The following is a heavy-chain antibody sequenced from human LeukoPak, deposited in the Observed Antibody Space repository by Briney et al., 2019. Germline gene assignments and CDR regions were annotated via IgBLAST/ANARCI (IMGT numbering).Heavy chain of an antibody. Sequence: GGSLRLSCAASGFTFSSYSMNWVRQAPGEGLEWVSYISSSSSTIYYADSLKGRFTISRDNAKNSLYLHMNSLKDEDTAVYYCARGALDFDYWGQGTLVTVSS. CDR1: GFTFSSYS. J-gene: IGHJ4*02. V-gene: IGHV3-48*02. CDR3: ARGALDFDY. CDR2: ISSSSSTI.